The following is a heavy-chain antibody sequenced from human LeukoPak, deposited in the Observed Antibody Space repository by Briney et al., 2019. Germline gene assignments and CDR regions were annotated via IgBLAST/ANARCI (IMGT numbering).Heavy chain of an antibody. CDR1: GYTLTELS. V-gene: IGHV1-24*01. Sequence: ASVTVSCQVSGYTLTELSMHWVRQAPGKGLEWMGGFDPEDGETIYAQKFQGRVTMTEDTSTDTAYMELSSLKSEDTAVYYCSTDLYTGVYAYWGQGTLVTVSS. CDR2: FDPEDGET. J-gene: IGHJ4*02. D-gene: IGHD4-23*01. CDR3: STDLYTGVYAY.